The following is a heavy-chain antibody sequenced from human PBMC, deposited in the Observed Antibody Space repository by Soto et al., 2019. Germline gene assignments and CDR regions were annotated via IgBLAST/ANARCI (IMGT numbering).Heavy chain of an antibody. Sequence: GESLKICCNGSGYSFTSYWISWVRQMPGKGLEWMGGIDPSDSYNNYNPSFQGHDTISDNKSICTAYLEWSSLKASDTAMYYCARRRADDFWSGYQPFDPRGQGTPVPVSS. J-gene: IGHJ5*02. CDR1: GYSFTSYW. V-gene: IGHV5-10-1*01. CDR2: IDPSDSYN. D-gene: IGHD3-3*01. CDR3: ARRRADDFWSGYQPFDP.